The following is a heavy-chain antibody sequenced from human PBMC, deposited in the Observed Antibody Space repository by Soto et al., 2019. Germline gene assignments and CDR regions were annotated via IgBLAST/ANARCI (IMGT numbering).Heavy chain of an antibody. J-gene: IGHJ4*02. D-gene: IGHD6-19*01. CDR2: ISYDGSNK. V-gene: IGHV3-30*04. CDR1: GFTFSSYA. Sequence: PGGSLRLSCSASGFTFSSYAMHWVRQAPGKGLEWVAVISYDGSNKYYADSVKGRFTISRDNSKNTLYLQMNSLRAEDTAVYYCAKDLRKAGLYFDYWGQGTLVTVSS. CDR3: AKDLRKAGLYFDY.